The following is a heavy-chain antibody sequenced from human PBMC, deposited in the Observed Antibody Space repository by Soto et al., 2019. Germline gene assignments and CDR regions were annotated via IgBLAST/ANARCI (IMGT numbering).Heavy chain of an antibody. CDR1: GYSFTAFY. Sequence: ASVKVSCKASGYSFTAFYIHWVRQAPGKGLDWMGLIDPEDGEVKYAAKFHGRVSITADTSVDTVYMQLNGLRSDDTADYFCATQITTTGGLLRTDYYGMDIWGQGTTVTVSS. D-gene: IGHD2-8*02. CDR3: ATQITTTGGLLRTDYYGMDI. J-gene: IGHJ6*02. V-gene: IGHV1-69-2*01. CDR2: IDPEDGEV.